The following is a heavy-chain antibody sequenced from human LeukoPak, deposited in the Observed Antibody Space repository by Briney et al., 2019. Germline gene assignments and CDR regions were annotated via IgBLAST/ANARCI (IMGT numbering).Heavy chain of an antibody. CDR2: IYTSGST. CDR3: ARERIGSGWYVGY. Sequence: PSQTLSLTCTVSGGSISSGSYYWSWIRQPAGKGLEWIGRIYTSGSTNYNPPLKSRVTISVDTSKNQFSLKLSSVTAADTAVYYCARERIGSGWYVGYWGQGTLVTVSS. J-gene: IGHJ4*02. V-gene: IGHV4-61*02. CDR1: GGSISSGSYY. D-gene: IGHD6-19*01.